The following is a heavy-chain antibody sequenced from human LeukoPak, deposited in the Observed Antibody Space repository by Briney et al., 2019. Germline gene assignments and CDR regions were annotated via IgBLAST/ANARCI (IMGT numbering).Heavy chain of an antibody. D-gene: IGHD6-19*01. CDR1: GGTFSSYA. J-gene: IGHJ3*02. Sequence: GSSGKVSCKASGGTFSSYAISWVRQAPGQGLEWMGRIIPIFGTANYAQKFQGRVTITTDESTSTAYMELSSLRSEDTAVYYCAREGSCGWYDLGAFDIWGQGTMVTVSS. CDR3: AREGSCGWYDLGAFDI. CDR2: IIPIFGTA. V-gene: IGHV1-69*05.